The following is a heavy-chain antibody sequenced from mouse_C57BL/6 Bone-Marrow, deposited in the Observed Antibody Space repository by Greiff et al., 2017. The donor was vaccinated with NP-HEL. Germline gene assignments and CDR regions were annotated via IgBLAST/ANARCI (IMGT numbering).Heavy chain of an antibody. CDR2: SRNKANDYTT. D-gene: IGHD2-2*01. V-gene: IGHV7-1*01. Sequence: EVKLVESGGGLVQSGRSLRLSCATSGFTFSDFYMEWVRQAPGKGLEWIAASRNKANDYTTEYSASVKGRFIVSRDTSQSILYLQMNALRAEDTAIYYCARDAWYGYSLAYWGQGTLVTVSA. CDR3: ARDAWYGYSLAY. CDR1: GFTFSDFY. J-gene: IGHJ3*01.